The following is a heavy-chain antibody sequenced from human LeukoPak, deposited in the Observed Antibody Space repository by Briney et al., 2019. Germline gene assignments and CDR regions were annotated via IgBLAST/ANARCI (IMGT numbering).Heavy chain of an antibody. CDR1: GGSISSYY. CDR3: ARERGDDYGDYDPLLDFDY. Sequence: SETLSLTCTVSGGSISSYYWSWIRQPAGKGLEWIGRIYTSGSTNYNPSLKSRVTMSVDTSKNQFSLKLSSVTAADTAVYYCARERGDDYGDYDPLLDFDYWGQGTLVTVSS. CDR2: IYTSGST. D-gene: IGHD4-17*01. J-gene: IGHJ4*02. V-gene: IGHV4-4*07.